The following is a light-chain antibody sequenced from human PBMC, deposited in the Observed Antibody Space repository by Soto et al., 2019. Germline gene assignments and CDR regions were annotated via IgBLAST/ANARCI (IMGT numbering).Light chain of an antibody. J-gene: IGLJ3*02. V-gene: IGLV2-14*01. Sequence: QSALTQPASVSGSPGQSITISCTGTSSDIGGHDYVFWYQQYPGKAPKLLISEVTNRPSGVSRRFSGSKSGATASLTITGLLAQDEADYYCASYTSADTRVFGGGTKLTVL. CDR2: EVT. CDR3: ASYTSADTRV. CDR1: SSDIGGHDY.